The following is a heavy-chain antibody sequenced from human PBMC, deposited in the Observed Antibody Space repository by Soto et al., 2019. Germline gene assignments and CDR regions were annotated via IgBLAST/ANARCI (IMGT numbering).Heavy chain of an antibody. V-gene: IGHV3-23*01. CDR3: GKETTATVEGAFDL. CDR2: ISASGGNT. CDR1: GFIFSTFA. J-gene: IGHJ3*01. Sequence: EVQLLESGGGLVQPGGSLRLSCTGSGFIFSTFAMSWVRQAPGKGLEWLSAISASGGNTYYPDSVKGRFTTSRDISENTPYLQMSSRGGEDTAVYHGGKETTATVEGAFDLRGRGTIVTVSS. D-gene: IGHD4-17*01.